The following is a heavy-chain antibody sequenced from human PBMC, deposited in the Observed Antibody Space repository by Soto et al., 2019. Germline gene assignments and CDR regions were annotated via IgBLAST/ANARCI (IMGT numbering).Heavy chain of an antibody. Sequence: SETLSLTCTVSGGSITGGSISSTTYYWGWMRQPPGKGLEWIASFFIGGNTYYNPSLKSRVTTSVDTSKNQFSLKLSSVTAAETAVYFCAIRHGLDL. CDR1: GGSITGGSISSTTYY. CDR3: AIRHGLDL. V-gene: IGHV4-39*01. CDR2: FFIGGNT. J-gene: IGHJ2*01.